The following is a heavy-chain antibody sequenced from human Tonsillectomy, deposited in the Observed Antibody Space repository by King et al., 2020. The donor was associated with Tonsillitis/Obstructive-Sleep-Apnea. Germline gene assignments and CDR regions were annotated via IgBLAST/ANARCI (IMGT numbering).Heavy chain of an antibody. J-gene: IGHJ5*02. CDR3: AKLGDYKGWFDP. V-gene: IGHV4-34*01. D-gene: IGHD4-11*01. CDR1: GGSFSAYY. Sequence: VQLQQWGAGLLKPSGTLSLTCAVYGGSFSAYYWSWIRQPPGKGLEWIGEINHSGSTNYNPSLKSRVTISVDTSKNQFSLRLSSVTAADTAVYYCAKLGDYKGWFDPWGQGTLVTVSS. CDR2: INHSGST.